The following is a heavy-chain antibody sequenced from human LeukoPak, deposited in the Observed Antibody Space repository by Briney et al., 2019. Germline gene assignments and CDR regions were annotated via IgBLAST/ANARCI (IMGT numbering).Heavy chain of an antibody. CDR3: ARGGVRTAASSLGY. CDR1: GYTFSDYY. Sequence: ASVKVSCKASGYTFSDYYLHWVRQAPGQGLEWMGWINPNSGGTNFAQKFRGRVTMTRDTSITTAYMELTRLKSDDTAVYYCARGGVRTAASSLGYWGQGTLVTVS. J-gene: IGHJ4*01. D-gene: IGHD6-13*01. V-gene: IGHV1-2*02. CDR2: INPNSGGT.